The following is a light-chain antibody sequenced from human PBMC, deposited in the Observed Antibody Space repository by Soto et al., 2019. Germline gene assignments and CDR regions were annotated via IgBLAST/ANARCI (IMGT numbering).Light chain of an antibody. V-gene: IGKV3-20*01. CDR3: QQYGSSPRT. CDR1: QSVSGNS. CDR2: VAS. Sequence: DIVLTQSPGTLSLSPGDRDTLSCRASQSVSGNSLAWYQRKPGQAPRLLIYVASIRATGVPDRFSGSGSGADFTLTIRRPEPEDFAVYYCQQYGSSPRTFGQGTKVEIK. J-gene: IGKJ1*01.